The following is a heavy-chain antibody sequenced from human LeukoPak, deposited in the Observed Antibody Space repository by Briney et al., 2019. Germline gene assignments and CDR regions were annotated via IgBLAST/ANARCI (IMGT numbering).Heavy chain of an antibody. CDR1: GYTFTGYY. J-gene: IGHJ1*01. V-gene: IGHV1-2*02. Sequence: VASVKVSCKASGYTFTGYYMHWVRQAPGQGLEWMGWINPNSGGTNYAQKFQGRVTMTRDTTISTAYMELSRLRSDDTAVYYCARGGPGYYDSSGYYPDAEYFQHWGQGTLVTVSS. CDR3: ARGGPGYYDSSGYYPDAEYFQH. CDR2: INPNSGGT. D-gene: IGHD3-22*01.